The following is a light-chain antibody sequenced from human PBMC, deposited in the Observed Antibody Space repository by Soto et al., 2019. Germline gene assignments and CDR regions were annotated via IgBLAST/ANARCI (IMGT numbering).Light chain of an antibody. CDR1: SSDVGGYNY. CDR3: SSYTSSSTL. Sequence: QSALTQPASVSGSPGQSITISCTGTSSDVGGYNYVSWYQQHPGKAPKLMIYDVSNRPSGVSKRFSGSKSGNTASLTISGLQAEDEADYYCSSYTSSSTLLGTGTKVTVL. V-gene: IGLV2-14*01. CDR2: DVS. J-gene: IGLJ1*01.